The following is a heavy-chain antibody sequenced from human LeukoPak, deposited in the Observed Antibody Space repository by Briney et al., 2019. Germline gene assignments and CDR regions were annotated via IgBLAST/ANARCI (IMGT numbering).Heavy chain of an antibody. CDR1: GFTFSSYG. Sequence: GGSLRLSCAASGFTFSSYGMYWVRQAPGKGLEWVAFIRFDGTNTYCADSVKGRFTISRDNAKNSLYLQMNSLRAEDTAVYYCAELGITMIGGVWGKGTTVTISS. D-gene: IGHD3-10*02. CDR2: IRFDGTNT. V-gene: IGHV3-30*02. CDR3: AELGITMIGGV. J-gene: IGHJ6*04.